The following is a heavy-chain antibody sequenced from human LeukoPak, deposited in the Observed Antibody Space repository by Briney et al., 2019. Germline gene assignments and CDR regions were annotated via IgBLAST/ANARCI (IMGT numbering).Heavy chain of an antibody. CDR3: ARGPSNWAD. CDR1: GGSFSGYY. J-gene: IGHJ4*02. V-gene: IGHV4-34*01. Sequence: SETLSLTCAVYGGSFSGYYWSWIRQPPGKGLEWIGEINHSGSTNYNPSLKSRVTTSVDTSKNQFSLKLSSVTAADTAVYYCARGPSNWADWGQGTLVTVSS. D-gene: IGHD7-27*01. CDR2: INHSGST.